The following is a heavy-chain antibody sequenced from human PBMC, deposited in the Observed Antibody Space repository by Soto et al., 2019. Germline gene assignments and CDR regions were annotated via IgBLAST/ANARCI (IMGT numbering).Heavy chain of an antibody. CDR2: INAGNGNT. CDR1: GYTFTSYA. CDR3: AADIVVVPAAITGRPDYNWFDP. Sequence: ASVKVSCKASGYTFTSYAMHWVRQAPGQRLEWMGWINAGNGNTKYSQKFQGRVTITRDTSASTAYMELSSLRSEDTAVYYCAADIVVVPAAITGRPDYNWFDPWGQGTPVTVSS. D-gene: IGHD2-2*01. J-gene: IGHJ5*02. V-gene: IGHV1-3*01.